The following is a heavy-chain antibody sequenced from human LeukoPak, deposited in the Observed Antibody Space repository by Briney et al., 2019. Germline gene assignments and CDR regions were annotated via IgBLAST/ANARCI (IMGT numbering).Heavy chain of an antibody. J-gene: IGHJ6*02. Sequence: ASVKVSFKASGYTFTGYYMHWVRQAPGQGLEWMGWINPNSGGTNYAQKFQGRVTMTRDASISTAYMELSRLRSDDTAVYYCAREGGNDIVLMVYATLGRYYYGMDVWGQGTTVTVSS. CDR1: GYTFTGYY. CDR3: AREGGNDIVLMVYATLGRYYYGMDV. CDR2: INPNSGGT. D-gene: IGHD2-8*01. V-gene: IGHV1-2*02.